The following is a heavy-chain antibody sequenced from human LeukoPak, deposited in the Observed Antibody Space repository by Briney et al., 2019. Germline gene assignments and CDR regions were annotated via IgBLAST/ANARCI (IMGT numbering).Heavy chain of an antibody. D-gene: IGHD1-26*01. CDR2: INPSGGST. CDR1: GYTLTSYY. V-gene: IGHV1-46*01. Sequence: SVKVSRKASGYTLTSYYMHGVRQAPGQGLEWVGIINPSGGSTSYAQKFQGRVTMTRDTSTSTVYMELSSLRSEDTAVYYCARRLSPNSGSFLYWGQGTLVTVSS. CDR3: ARRLSPNSGSFLY. J-gene: IGHJ4*02.